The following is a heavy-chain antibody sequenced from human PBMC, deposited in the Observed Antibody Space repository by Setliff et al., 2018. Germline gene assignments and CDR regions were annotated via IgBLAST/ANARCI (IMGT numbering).Heavy chain of an antibody. CDR3: ARVSEYSNYRDF. J-gene: IGHJ4*02. V-gene: IGHV3-64*01. CDR2: ITSDGGSS. Sequence: GGSLRLSCTASGFVFNSYAMHWVRQVPGKGLEFVASITSDGGSSYYANPVKGRFVISRDNSRNTLSLHMDSLRADDMALYYCARVSEYSNYRDFWGQGSLVTVSS. D-gene: IGHD6-6*01. CDR1: GFVFNSYA.